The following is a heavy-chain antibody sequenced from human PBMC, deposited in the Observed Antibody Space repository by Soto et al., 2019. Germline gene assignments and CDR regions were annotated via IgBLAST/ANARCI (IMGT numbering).Heavy chain of an antibody. CDR3: AKEGGLSGSYYISSSYYFDY. D-gene: IGHD1-26*01. V-gene: IGHV3-30*18. Sequence: QVQLVESGGGVVQPGRSLRLCSVASGFTFSSYGMHWVRQAPGKGLEWVAIISYDGSNTYYADSVKGRFTISRDNSKNTLYLQMNSLRAEDTSVYYCAKEGGLSGSYYISSSYYFDYWGQGTLVTVSS. CDR2: ISYDGSNT. J-gene: IGHJ4*02. CDR1: GFTFSSYG.